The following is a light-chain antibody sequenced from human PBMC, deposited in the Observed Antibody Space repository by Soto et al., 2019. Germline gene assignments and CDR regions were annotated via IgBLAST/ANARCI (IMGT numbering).Light chain of an antibody. J-gene: IGLJ2*01. Sequence: QSALTQPRSVSGSLGQSVTISCTGSSSDVGGYNYVSWYQQHPGKAPKFMIYDVNKRPSGVPDRFSGSKSGNTASLTISGLQADDEGDYYCCSYAGSDTQVAFGGGTKLTVL. CDR1: SSDVGGYNY. CDR2: DVN. CDR3: CSYAGSDTQVA. V-gene: IGLV2-11*01.